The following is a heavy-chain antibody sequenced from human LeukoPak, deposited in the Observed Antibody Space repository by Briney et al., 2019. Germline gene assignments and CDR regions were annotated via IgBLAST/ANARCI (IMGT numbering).Heavy chain of an antibody. CDR1: GGSFSGYY. J-gene: IGHJ4*02. D-gene: IGHD6-13*01. CDR3: ARAGYSSSWDPWDY. Sequence: SETLSLTCAVYGGSFSGYYWSWIRQPPGKGLEWIGEINHSGSTNYNPSLKSRVTISVDTSKNQFSLKLSSVTTADTAVYYCARAGYSSSWDPWDYWGQGTLVTASS. CDR2: INHSGST. V-gene: IGHV4-34*01.